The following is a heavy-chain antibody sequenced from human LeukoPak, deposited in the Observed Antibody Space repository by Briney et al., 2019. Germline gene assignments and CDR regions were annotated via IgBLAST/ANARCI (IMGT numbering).Heavy chain of an antibody. J-gene: IGHJ4*02. V-gene: IGHV4-34*01. CDR2: INHSGST. CDR3: ALLGYCSSTSCPIDY. Sequence: PSETLSLTCAVYGGSFSGYYWSWIRQPPGKGLEWIGEINHSGSTNYNPYLKSRVTISVDTTKNQFSLKLSSVTAADTAVYYCALLGYCSSTSCPIDYWGQGTLVTVSS. D-gene: IGHD2-2*01. CDR1: GGSFSGYY.